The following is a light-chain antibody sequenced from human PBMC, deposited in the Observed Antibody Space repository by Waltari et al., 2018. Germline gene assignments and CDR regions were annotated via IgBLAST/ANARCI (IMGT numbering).Light chain of an antibody. V-gene: IGLV2-14*01. J-gene: IGLJ3*02. CDR3: SSYTSSSTWV. CDR1: SSDVGGYNY. Sequence: QSALTQPASVSGSPGQSITISCTGTSSDVGGYNYVSWYQQHPGKAPKLMIYDVSKRPSGVSNRFSGSKACNTASLTISGLQVGDEADYYCSSYTSSSTWVFGGGTKLTVL. CDR2: DVS.